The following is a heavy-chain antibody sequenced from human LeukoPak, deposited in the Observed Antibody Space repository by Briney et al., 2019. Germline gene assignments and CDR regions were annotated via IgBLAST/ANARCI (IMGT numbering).Heavy chain of an antibody. CDR2: INPNSGGT. Sequence: ASVKVSCTASGYTFTGYYMHWVRQAPGQGLEWMGWINPNSGGTNYAQKFQGRVTMTRDTSISTAYMELSRLRSDDTAVYYCARARIAVAGTVYFDYWGQGTLVTVSS. CDR1: GYTFTGYY. J-gene: IGHJ4*02. D-gene: IGHD6-19*01. V-gene: IGHV1-2*02. CDR3: ARARIAVAGTVYFDY.